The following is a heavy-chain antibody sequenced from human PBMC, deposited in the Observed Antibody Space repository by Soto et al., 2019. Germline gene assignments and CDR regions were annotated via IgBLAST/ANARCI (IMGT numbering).Heavy chain of an antibody. CDR3: AKVGDGYCSSTSCLFHFDY. J-gene: IGHJ4*02. V-gene: IGHV3-23*01. CDR2: ISGSDDST. D-gene: IGHD2-2*01. Sequence: EAQLLKSGGGLVQPGGSLRLSCAASGFTFSTYAMSWVRQAPGKGLEWVSTISGSDDSTFYADSVKGRLTISRDNSKNTLYLQMNSLRVEDTAVYYCAKVGDGYCSSTSCLFHFDYWGQGTLATVSS. CDR1: GFTFSTYA.